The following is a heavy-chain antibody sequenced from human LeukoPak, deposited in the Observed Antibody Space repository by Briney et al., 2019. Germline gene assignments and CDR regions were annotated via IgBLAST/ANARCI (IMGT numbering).Heavy chain of an antibody. V-gene: IGHV1-18*01. CDR2: ISVYNGNT. CDR3: ARGSTVSPDY. D-gene: IGHD4-11*01. Sequence: ASVKVSCKASGYTFANFGITWVRQAPGQGLEWMGWISVYNGNTNYAQNLQGRVTLTTDTSTSTAYMELRSLRSDDTAVYCCARGSTVSPDYWGQGTLVTVSS. CDR1: GYTFANFG. J-gene: IGHJ4*02.